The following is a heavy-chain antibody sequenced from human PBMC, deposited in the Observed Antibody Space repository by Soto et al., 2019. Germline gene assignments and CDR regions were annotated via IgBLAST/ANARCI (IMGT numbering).Heavy chain of an antibody. CDR3: ARAESSSWYYFDY. V-gene: IGHV4-61*01. D-gene: IGHD6-6*01. CDR1: GGSVSSGSYY. CDR2: IYYSGST. Sequence: SETLSLTCTVSGGSVSSGSYYWIWIRQRPGKGLEWVVYIYYSGSTNYNPSLKSRVTISVDTSKNQPPLKPSSVTAADTDVYYCARAESSSWYYFDYWGQGTLVTVSS. J-gene: IGHJ4*02.